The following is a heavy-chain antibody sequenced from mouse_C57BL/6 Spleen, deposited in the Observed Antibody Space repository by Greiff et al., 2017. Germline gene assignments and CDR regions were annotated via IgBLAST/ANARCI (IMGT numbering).Heavy chain of an antibody. CDR3: APTVVATDWFAY. J-gene: IGHJ3*01. V-gene: IGHV1-64*01. CDR1: GYTFTSYW. D-gene: IGHD1-1*01. Sequence: QVQLQQPGAELVKPGASVKLPCKASGYTFTSYWMHWVKQRPGQGLEWIGMIHPNSGSTNYNEKFKSKATLTVDKSSSTAYMQLSSLTSEDSAVYYCAPTVVATDWFAYWGQGTLVTVSA. CDR2: IHPNSGST.